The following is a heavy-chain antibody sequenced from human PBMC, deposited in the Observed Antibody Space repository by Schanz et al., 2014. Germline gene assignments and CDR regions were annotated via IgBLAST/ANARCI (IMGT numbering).Heavy chain of an antibody. J-gene: IGHJ3*02. Sequence: GQLVESGGGVVQPGKSLRLSCATSGFIFSSYDVFWVRQAPGKGLEWVSAISGSGGSTYYADSVKGRFTISRDNSKNTLYLQMNSLRAEDTAVYYCAKGRFGELSAFDIWGQGTMVTVSS. D-gene: IGHD3-10*01. CDR1: GFIFSSYD. CDR3: AKGRFGELSAFDI. CDR2: ISGSGGST. V-gene: IGHV3-23*04.